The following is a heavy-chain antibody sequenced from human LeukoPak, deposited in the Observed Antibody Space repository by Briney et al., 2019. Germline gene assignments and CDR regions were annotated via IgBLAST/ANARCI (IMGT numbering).Heavy chain of an antibody. D-gene: IGHD3-3*01. CDR2: INPNSGDT. J-gene: IGHJ5*02. V-gene: IGHV1-2*02. Sequence: ASVKVSCKASGYTFTGYYMHWVRQAPGQGLEWMGWINPNSGDTNYAQKFQGRVTMTRDTSISTAYMELSRLRSDDTAVYYCAKQSKYYDFWSGYRNNWFDPWGQGTLVTVSS. CDR1: GYTFTGYY. CDR3: AKQSKYYDFWSGYRNNWFDP.